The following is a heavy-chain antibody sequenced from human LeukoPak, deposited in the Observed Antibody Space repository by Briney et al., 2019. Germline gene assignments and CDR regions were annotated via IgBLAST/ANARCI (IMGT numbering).Heavy chain of an antibody. Sequence: PGGSLRLSCAASGFTFSSYAMSWVRQAPGKGLEWVSAISGSGGSTYYADSVKGRFTISRDNSKNTLYLQMNSLRAEDTAVYYCARAQWIGTKVWIDYWGQGTLVTVSS. CDR2: ISGSGGST. J-gene: IGHJ4*02. V-gene: IGHV3-23*01. CDR3: ARAQWIGTKVWIDY. CDR1: GFTFSSYA. D-gene: IGHD1-7*01.